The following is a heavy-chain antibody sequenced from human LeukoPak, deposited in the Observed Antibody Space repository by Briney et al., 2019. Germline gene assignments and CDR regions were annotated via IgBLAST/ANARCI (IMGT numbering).Heavy chain of an antibody. D-gene: IGHD6-13*01. CDR3: ARGVYIAAAQYGY. CDR1: GGSISSYY. CDR2: IYYSGTT. J-gene: IGHJ4*02. Sequence: PSETLSLTCTVSGGSISSYYWSWIRQPPGKGLEWIGYIYYSGTTNYNPPLKSRVTILVDTSKNQFSLKLSSVTAADTAVYYCARGVYIAAAQYGYWGQGTLVTVSS. V-gene: IGHV4-59*01.